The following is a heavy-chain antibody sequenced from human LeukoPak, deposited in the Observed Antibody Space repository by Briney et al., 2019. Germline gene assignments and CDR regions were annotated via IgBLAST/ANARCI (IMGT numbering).Heavy chain of an antibody. J-gene: IGHJ5*02. CDR1: GDSINNHY. CDR2: IYTRGST. D-gene: IGHD1-1*01. Sequence: SETLSLTCTVSGDSINNHYWSWIRQPPGKGLEWIGFIYTRGSTNYNPSLKSRVTMSGDTSKNQVSLTLNYVTAADTAVYYCARDWIETTKTYSYWFDPWGQGTLVTVSS. V-gene: IGHV4-4*08. CDR3: ARDWIETTKTYSYWFDP.